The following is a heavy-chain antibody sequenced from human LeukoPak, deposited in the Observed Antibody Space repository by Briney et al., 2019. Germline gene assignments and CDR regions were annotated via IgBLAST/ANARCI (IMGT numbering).Heavy chain of an antibody. J-gene: IGHJ4*02. CDR3: ARVDYYDFYLDY. Sequence: GGSLRLSCAASGFTVSSNCMTWVRQAPGKGLEWVSVIYRGGSTYYADSAKGRFTISRDNSKNTLYLQMEALRAEDTAVYYCARVDYYDFYLDYWGQGTLVTVSS. D-gene: IGHD3-3*01. V-gene: IGHV3-53*01. CDR2: IYRGGST. CDR1: GFTVSSNC.